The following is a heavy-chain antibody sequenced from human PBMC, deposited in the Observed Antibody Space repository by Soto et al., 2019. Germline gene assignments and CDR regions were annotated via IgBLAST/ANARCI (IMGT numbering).Heavy chain of an antibody. CDR2: IYYSGST. CDR1: GGSISSYY. CDR3: ARQGPSGMDV. Sequence: QVQLQESGPGLVKPSETLSLTCTVSGGSISSYYWSWIRQPPGKGLEWIGYIYYSGSTNYNPSLKRRVTISVDTSKNQFSLKLSSVTAADTAVYYCARQGPSGMDVWGQGTTVTVSS. V-gene: IGHV4-59*08. J-gene: IGHJ6*02.